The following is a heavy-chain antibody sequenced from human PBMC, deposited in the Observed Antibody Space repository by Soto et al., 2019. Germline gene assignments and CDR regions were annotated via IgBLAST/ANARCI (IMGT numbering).Heavy chain of an antibody. CDR1: GGSISSRTFY. J-gene: IGHJ4*02. V-gene: IGHV4-39*01. D-gene: IGHD6-25*01. CDR2: IYYNGGST. Sequence: PSETLSLTCTVSGGSISSRTFYWAWIRQPPGKVMEWIGSIYYNGGSTYYNPSLGSRFTMSVDTSKSQFSLSLSSVTAADTAIYYCARVGSGGQSQLFDSWGQGTLVTVSS. CDR3: ARVGSGGQSQLFDS.